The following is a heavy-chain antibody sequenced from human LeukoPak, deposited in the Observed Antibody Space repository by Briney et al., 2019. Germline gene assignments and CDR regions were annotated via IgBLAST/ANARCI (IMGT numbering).Heavy chain of an antibody. D-gene: IGHD2-2*02. J-gene: IGHJ4*02. CDR2: IRYDGSNK. V-gene: IGHV3-30*02. Sequence: GGYLRLSCAASGFNFRTSGMHWVRQTPGKGLEWVAFIRYDGSNKYYADSVKGRFTISRDNSKNTLYQQMNSLRAEDTAVYYCAKDQADQPLLYWIFDYWGQGTLVTVSS. CDR3: AKDQADQPLLYWIFDY. CDR1: GFNFRTSG.